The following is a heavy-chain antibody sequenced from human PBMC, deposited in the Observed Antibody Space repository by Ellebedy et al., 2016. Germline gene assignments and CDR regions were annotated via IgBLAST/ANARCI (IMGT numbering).Heavy chain of an antibody. D-gene: IGHD3-16*01. CDR2: MSFDGRTE. V-gene: IGHV3-30*04. J-gene: IGHJ3*02. Sequence: GGSLRLXXEASGFSFRSFAMHWVRQAPGKGLQWVAVMSFDGRTEYYADSVKGRFIISRDNSANTLYLQMNSLRAEDTAVYYCAREFGGGDAFDIWGQGTKVTVSS. CDR3: AREFGGGDAFDI. CDR1: GFSFRSFA.